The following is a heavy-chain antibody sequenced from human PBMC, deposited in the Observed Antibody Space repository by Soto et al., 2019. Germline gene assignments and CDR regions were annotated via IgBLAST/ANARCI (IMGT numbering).Heavy chain of an antibody. Sequence: PGGSLRLSCAASGFTFSSYSMNWVRQAPGKGLEWVSSISSSSSNIYYVDSVKGRFTISRDNAKNSLYLQMSSLRAEDTALYYCTRAHDYDSIWGSYRSFDWFGPWGQGT. J-gene: IGHJ5*02. CDR2: ISSSSSNI. CDR3: TRAHDYDSIWGSYRSFDWFGP. D-gene: IGHD3-16*02. V-gene: IGHV3-21*01. CDR1: GFTFSSYS.